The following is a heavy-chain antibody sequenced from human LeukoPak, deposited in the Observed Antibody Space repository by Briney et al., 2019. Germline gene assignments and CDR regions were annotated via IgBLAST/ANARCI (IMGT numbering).Heavy chain of an antibody. Sequence: ASVKVSCKASGYTFTSYAMHWVRQAPGQRLEWMGWINAGNGNTKYSQKFQGRVTITRDTSASTAYMELSSLRSEDTAVYYCARDSGYYYQGIFDLLGQGTPVTVSS. CDR3: ARDSGYYYQGIFDL. CDR2: INAGNGNT. J-gene: IGHJ4*02. CDR1: GYTFTSYA. V-gene: IGHV1-3*01. D-gene: IGHD3-22*01.